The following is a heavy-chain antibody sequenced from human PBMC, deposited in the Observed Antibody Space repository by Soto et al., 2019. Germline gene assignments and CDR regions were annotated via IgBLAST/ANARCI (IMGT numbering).Heavy chain of an antibody. J-gene: IGHJ5*02. D-gene: IGHD3-22*01. CDR2: IIPIFGTA. V-gene: IGHV1-69*06. CDR1: GGTFSSYA. CDR3: ASVYYYDSSGTLNWFDP. Sequence: SVKGSYKASGGTFSSYAISWVRQAPGQGLEWMGGIIPIFGTANYAQKFQGRVTITADKSTSTAYMELSSLRSEDTAVYSCASVYYYDSSGTLNWFDPWGQGTLVTVYS.